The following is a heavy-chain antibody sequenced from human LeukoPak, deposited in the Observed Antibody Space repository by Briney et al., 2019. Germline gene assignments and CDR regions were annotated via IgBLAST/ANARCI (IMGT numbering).Heavy chain of an antibody. Sequence: GESLKVSCKGSGYSLSNSWIGWVRQMPEKGLEWMGIILHGDSDTRYSPSFQGQVTISADKSISTAYLQWSSLKASDTAMYYCARLAPDYYGSGTYPWYFDLWGRGTLVTVSS. J-gene: IGHJ2*01. CDR2: ILHGDSDT. CDR1: GYSLSNSW. CDR3: ARLAPDYYGSGTYPWYFDL. V-gene: IGHV5-51*01. D-gene: IGHD3-10*01.